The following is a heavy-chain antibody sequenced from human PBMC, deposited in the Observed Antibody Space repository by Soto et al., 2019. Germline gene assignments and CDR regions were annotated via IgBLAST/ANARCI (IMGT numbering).Heavy chain of an antibody. V-gene: IGHV1-18*01. J-gene: IGHJ4*02. CDR1: GYTFSSYG. Sequence: QVHLMQSGAEVKSPGASVRVSCKASGYTFSSYGVSWVRQAPGQGLEFRGWISVYNGHTNYAQKFQGRVTMTTDTSTSTAYMELRSLRSADTAVYFCARCDFCDYVPPLDHWGQGTLVTVSA. CDR2: ISVYNGHT. CDR3: ARCDFCDYVPPLDH. D-gene: IGHD4-17*01.